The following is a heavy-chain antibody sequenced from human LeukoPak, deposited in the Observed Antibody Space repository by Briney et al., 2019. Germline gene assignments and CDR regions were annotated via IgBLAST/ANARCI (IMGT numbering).Heavy chain of an antibody. CDR1: GYTFTSYA. CDR2: INTNTGNP. Sequence: ASVKASCKASGYTFTSYAMNWVRQALGQGLEWMGWINTNTGNPTYAQGFTGRFVFSLDTSVSTAYLQISSLKAEDTAVYYCARHPDILTGYPYVDGMDVWGQGTTVTVSS. D-gene: IGHD3-9*01. V-gene: IGHV7-4-1*02. CDR3: ARHPDILTGYPYVDGMDV. J-gene: IGHJ6*02.